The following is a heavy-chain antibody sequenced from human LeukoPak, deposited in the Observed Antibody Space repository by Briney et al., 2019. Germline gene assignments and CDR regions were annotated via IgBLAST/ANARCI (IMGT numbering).Heavy chain of an antibody. CDR1: SYTFTSYG. Sequence: ASVKVSCKASSYTFTSYGISWVRQAPGQGLEWMGWISAYNGNTNYAQKLQGRVTMTTDTSTSTAYMELRSLRSDDTAVYYCARISIYDSSGYYFFGRYYYYYGMDVWGQGTTVTVSS. V-gene: IGHV1-18*01. CDR2: ISAYNGNT. CDR3: ARISIYDSSGYYFFGRYYYYYGMDV. D-gene: IGHD3-22*01. J-gene: IGHJ6*02.